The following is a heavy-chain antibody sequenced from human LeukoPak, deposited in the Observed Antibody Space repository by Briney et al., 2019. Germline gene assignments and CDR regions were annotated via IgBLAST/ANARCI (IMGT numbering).Heavy chain of an antibody. Sequence: GGSLRLSCAASGFTFTSYAMTWVRQAPGKGLEWVANIKQDGSEKYYVDSVKGRFTISRDNAKNSLYLQMNSLRAEDTAVYYCARDPSGSYYNEHDYWGQGTLVTVSS. CDR3: ARDPSGSYYNEHDY. D-gene: IGHD3-10*01. V-gene: IGHV3-7*01. CDR2: IKQDGSEK. CDR1: GFTFTSYA. J-gene: IGHJ4*02.